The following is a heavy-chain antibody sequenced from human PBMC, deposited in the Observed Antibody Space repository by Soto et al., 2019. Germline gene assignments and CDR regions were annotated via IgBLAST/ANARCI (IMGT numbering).Heavy chain of an antibody. CDR2: INHSGGT. CDR3: ASGLLITFGGVLDAFDI. V-gene: IGHV4-34*01. Sequence: SETLSLTCAVYGGSFSGYYWSWIRQPPGKGLEWIGEINHSGGTNYNPSLKSRVTISVDTSKNQFSLKLSSVTAADTAVYYCASGLLITFGGVLDAFDIWGQGTMVTVSS. D-gene: IGHD3-16*01. J-gene: IGHJ3*02. CDR1: GGSFSGYY.